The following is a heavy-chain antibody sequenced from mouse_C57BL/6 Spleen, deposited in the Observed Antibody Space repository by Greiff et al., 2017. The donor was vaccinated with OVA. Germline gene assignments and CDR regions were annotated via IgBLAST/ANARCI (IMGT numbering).Heavy chain of an antibody. Sequence: QVQLQQPGAELVKPGASVKLSCKASGYTFTSYWMQWVKQRPGQGLEWIGEIDPSDSYTNYNQKFKGKATLTVDTSSSTAYMQLSSLTSEYSAGYYCAKGGLYSSGPFAYWGQGTLVTVSA. CDR2: IDPSDSYT. J-gene: IGHJ3*01. CDR3: AKGGLYSSGPFAY. D-gene: IGHD3-2*02. V-gene: IGHV1-50*01. CDR1: GYTFTSYW.